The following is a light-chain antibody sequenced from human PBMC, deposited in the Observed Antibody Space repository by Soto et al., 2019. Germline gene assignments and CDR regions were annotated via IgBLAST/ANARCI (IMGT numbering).Light chain of an antibody. CDR3: QQYGSSPLIT. V-gene: IGKV3-20*01. CDR2: GAS. J-gene: IGKJ3*01. Sequence: EVVLTQSPGTLSLSPGERATLSCRASQSVSSSYLAWYQQKPGQAPRLLIYGASGRATGIPDRFSGSGSGTDFTLTISRLEPEDFAVYYCQQYGSSPLITFGPGTKVDI. CDR1: QSVSSSY.